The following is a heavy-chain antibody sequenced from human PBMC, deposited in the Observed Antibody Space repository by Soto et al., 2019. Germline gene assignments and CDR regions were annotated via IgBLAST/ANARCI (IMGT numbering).Heavy chain of an antibody. CDR1: GGSISSYY. V-gene: IGHV4-59*08. CDR3: ARNIVVVAGHWFDP. J-gene: IGHJ5*02. Sequence: NPSETLSLTCTVSGGSISSYYWSWIRQPPGKGLEWIGYIYYSGSTNYNPSLKSRVTISVDTSKNQFSLKLSSVTAADTAVYYCARNIVVVAGHWFDPWGQGTLVTVSS. CDR2: IYYSGST. D-gene: IGHD2-15*01.